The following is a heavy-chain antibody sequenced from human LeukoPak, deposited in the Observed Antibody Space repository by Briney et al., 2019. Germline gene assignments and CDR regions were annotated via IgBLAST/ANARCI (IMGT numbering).Heavy chain of an antibody. Sequence: GASVTVSFKVSGYTFTSYGISWVRQAPGQGLEWMGWISAYNGNTNYAQKLQGRVTMTTDTSTSTAYMELRSLRSDDTAVYYCARIWWYYYDSSGYYLIDYWGQGTLVTVSS. CDR1: GYTFTSYG. CDR2: ISAYNGNT. CDR3: ARIWWYYYDSSGYYLIDY. V-gene: IGHV1-18*01. D-gene: IGHD3-22*01. J-gene: IGHJ4*02.